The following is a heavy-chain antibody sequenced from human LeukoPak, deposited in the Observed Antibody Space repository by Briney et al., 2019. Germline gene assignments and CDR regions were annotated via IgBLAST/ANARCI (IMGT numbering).Heavy chain of an antibody. D-gene: IGHD5-24*01. CDR1: GGSFSGYY. V-gene: IGHV4-34*01. Sequence: SETLSLTCAVYGGSFSGYYWSWIRQPPGKGLEWIGEINHSGSTNYNPSLKSRVTISVDTSKNQFSLKLSSVTAADTAVYYCVRGRRAGSRFDYWGQGTLVTVSS. CDR3: VRGRRAGSRFDY. J-gene: IGHJ4*02. CDR2: INHSGST.